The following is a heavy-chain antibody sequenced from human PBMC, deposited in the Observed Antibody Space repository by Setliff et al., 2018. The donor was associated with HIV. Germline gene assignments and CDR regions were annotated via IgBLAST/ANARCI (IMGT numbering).Heavy chain of an antibody. CDR2: INPNSGGS. Sequence: ASVKVSCKASGYTFTDYYLHWVRQAPGQGPEWMGRINPNSGGSSYAQKFQGRVTMTRDTSISTAYMELSRLTSDDTAVYYCAKDVVVVTAAHFYFDYWGQGTLVTV. D-gene: IGHD2-2*01. CDR1: GYTFTDYY. J-gene: IGHJ4*02. CDR3: AKDVVVVTAAHFYFDY. V-gene: IGHV1-2*06.